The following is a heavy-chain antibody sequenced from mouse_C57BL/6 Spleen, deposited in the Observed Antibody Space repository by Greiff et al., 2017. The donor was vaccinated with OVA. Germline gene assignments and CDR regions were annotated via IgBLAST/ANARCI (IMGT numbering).Heavy chain of an antibody. J-gene: IGHJ4*01. CDR2: IYPGDGDT. V-gene: IGHV1-82*01. Sequence: VQLQQSGPELVKPGASVKISCTASGYAFSSSWMNWVKQRPGKGLEWIGRIYPGDGDTTSYGKFKGKATLTADKSSSTAYMQLSSRTAEDAAVYFGARRDYYAMDYWGQGTSVTVSS. CDR1: GYAFSSSW. CDR3: ARRDYYAMDY.